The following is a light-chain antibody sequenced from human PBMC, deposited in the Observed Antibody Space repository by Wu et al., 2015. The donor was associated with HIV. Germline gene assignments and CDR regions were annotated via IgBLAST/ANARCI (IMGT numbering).Light chain of an antibody. CDR2: AAS. Sequence: EIVLTQSPGTLSVSPGEGVTLSCRASQSANSRYVAWYQQRAGQAPRLLMYAASSRATAIPDRFTASGSGTDFTLTISRLEPEDFAVYYCQQYGTTPLTFGGGTKVELK. V-gene: IGKV3-20*01. CDR1: QSANSRY. CDR3: QQYGTTPLT. J-gene: IGKJ4*01.